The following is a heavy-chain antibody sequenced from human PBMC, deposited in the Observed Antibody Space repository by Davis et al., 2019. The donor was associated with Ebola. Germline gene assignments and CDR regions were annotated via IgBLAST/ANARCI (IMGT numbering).Heavy chain of an antibody. CDR1: GYTFTSYY. D-gene: IGHD3-10*01. Sequence: ASVKVSCKASGYTFTSYYMHWVRQAPGQGLEWMGIINPSGGSTSYAQKFQGRVTMTRDTSTSTVYMELSSLRSEDTAVYYCARGPPYYYGSGTPFDYWGQGTLVTVSS. J-gene: IGHJ4*02. CDR2: INPSGGST. CDR3: ARGPPYYYGSGTPFDY. V-gene: IGHV1-46*01.